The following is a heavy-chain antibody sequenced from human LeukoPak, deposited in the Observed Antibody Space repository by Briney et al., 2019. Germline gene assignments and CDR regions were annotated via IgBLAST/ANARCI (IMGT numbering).Heavy chain of an antibody. V-gene: IGHV4-39*01. Sequence: PSETLSLTCTVSGGSISSSSYYWGWIRQPPGKGLEWIGSIYYSGSTYYNPSLKSRVTISVDTSKNQFSLKLSSVTAADTAVYYCARLEMATHSYTQIPKNNWFDPWGQGTLVTVSS. J-gene: IGHJ5*02. CDR2: IYYSGST. D-gene: IGHD5-24*01. CDR1: GGSISSSSYY. CDR3: ARLEMATHSYTQIPKNNWFDP.